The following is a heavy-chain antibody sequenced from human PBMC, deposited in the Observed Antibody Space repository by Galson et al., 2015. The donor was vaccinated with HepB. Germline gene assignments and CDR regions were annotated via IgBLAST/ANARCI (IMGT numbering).Heavy chain of an antibody. CDR3: ASGAGGSSWDYYYYGMDV. CDR1: GYTFTSYA. V-gene: IGHV1-3*01. J-gene: IGHJ6*02. CDR2: INAGNGNT. Sequence: SVKVSCKASGYTFTSYAMHWVRQAPGQRLEWMGWINAGNGNTKYSQKFQGRVTITRDTSASTAYMELSSLRSEDTAVCYCASGAGGSSWDYYYYGMDVWGQGTTVTVSS. D-gene: IGHD6-13*01.